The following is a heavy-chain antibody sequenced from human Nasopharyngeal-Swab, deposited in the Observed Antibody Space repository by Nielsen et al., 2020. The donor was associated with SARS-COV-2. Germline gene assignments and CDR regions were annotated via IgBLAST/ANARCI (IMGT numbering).Heavy chain of an antibody. CDR3: ARRYTALDY. D-gene: IGHD3-16*02. J-gene: IGHJ4*02. Sequence: VRQMPGKGLEWMGWINTNTGNPTYAQAFTGRFVFSLDTSVSTAYLQISSLKAEDTAVYYCARRYTALDYWGQGTLVTVSS. V-gene: IGHV7-4-1*02. CDR2: INTNTGNP.